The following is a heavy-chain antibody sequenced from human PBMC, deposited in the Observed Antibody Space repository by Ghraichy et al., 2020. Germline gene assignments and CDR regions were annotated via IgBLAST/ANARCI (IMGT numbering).Heavy chain of an antibody. J-gene: IGHJ3*01. CDR1: EFAISSYW. CDR2: IKQDGSEK. CDR3: ARRESSYGTSWSSKYAFDV. Sequence: GGSLRLSCAASEFAISSYWMAWVRQAPGKGLEWVANIKQDGSEKYYVDSVKGRFTISRDNAKNSLYLQMNSLRAEDTAVYYCARRESSYGTSWSSKYAFDVWGQGTMVTVSS. D-gene: IGHD6-13*01. V-gene: IGHV3-7*01.